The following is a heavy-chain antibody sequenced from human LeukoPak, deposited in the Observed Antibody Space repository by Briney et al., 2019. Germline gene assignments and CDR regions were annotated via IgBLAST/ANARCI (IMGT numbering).Heavy chain of an antibody. Sequence: PGRSLRLSCAASGFTFSSYGMHWVRQAPGKGLEWVAVISYDGINEYYADSVKGRFTISRDNSKNTLHLRMNSLRAEDTAVYYCARDLTYYFDSSDYGGAFDIWGQGTMVTVSS. J-gene: IGHJ3*02. V-gene: IGHV3-30*03. CDR1: GFTFSSYG. D-gene: IGHD3-22*01. CDR2: ISYDGINE. CDR3: ARDLTYYFDSSDYGGAFDI.